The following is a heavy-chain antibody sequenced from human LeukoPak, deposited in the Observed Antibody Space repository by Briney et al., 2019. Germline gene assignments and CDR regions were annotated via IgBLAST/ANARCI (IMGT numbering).Heavy chain of an antibody. D-gene: IGHD6-13*01. V-gene: IGHV4-59*01. CDR2: IYYTGST. Sequence: SETLSLTCTVSGGSISSYYWSWIRQPPGKGLEWIGYIYYTGSTDYNPSLKSRVAISVDTSKNQFSLKLSSVTAAGTAVYYCARGSKAAPGTLDYWGQGTLVTVSS. J-gene: IGHJ4*02. CDR3: ARGSKAAPGTLDY. CDR1: GGSISSYY.